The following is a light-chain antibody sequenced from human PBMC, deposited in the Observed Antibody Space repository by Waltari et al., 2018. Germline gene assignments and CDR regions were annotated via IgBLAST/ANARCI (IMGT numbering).Light chain of an antibody. CDR1: TSDVGGYNY. CDR3: SSYTSSSTPWV. V-gene: IGLV2-14*01. CDR2: EVG. J-gene: IGLJ3*02. Sequence: QSALTQPASVSGSPGQSTTISCTGPTSDVGGYNYVSWYQQHPGKAPKLMIYEVGNRPSGVSNRFSGSKSGNTASLTISGLQAEDEADYYCSSYTSSSTPWVFGGGTKLTVL.